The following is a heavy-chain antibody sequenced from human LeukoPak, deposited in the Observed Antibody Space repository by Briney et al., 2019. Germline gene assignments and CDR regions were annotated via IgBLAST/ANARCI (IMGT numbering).Heavy chain of an antibody. CDR3: ARAEYDSSLGFGY. CDR2: IYYSGST. V-gene: IGHV4-30-4*01. CDR1: GGSISSGDYY. D-gene: IGHD3-22*01. J-gene: IGHJ4*02. Sequence: SETLSLTCTVSGGSISSGDYYWSWIRQPPGKGLEWIGYIYYSGSTYYNPSLKSRVTISVDTSKNQFSLKLSSVTAADTAVYFCARAEYDSSLGFGYWGQGTLVTVSS.